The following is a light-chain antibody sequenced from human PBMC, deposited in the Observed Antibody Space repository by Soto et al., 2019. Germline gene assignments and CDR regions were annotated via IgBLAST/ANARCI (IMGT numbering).Light chain of an antibody. CDR1: SSNIGSNT. J-gene: IGLJ2*01. V-gene: IGLV1-44*01. CDR3: AASDDSLNGVV. Sequence: QSVLTQPPSASGTPGQRVNISCSGSSSNIGSNTVNWYQQLPGTAPKLLIYSNNQRPSGVPDRFSGSKSGTSASLAISGLHSEDEADYYCAASDDSLNGVVFGGGTKLTVL. CDR2: SNN.